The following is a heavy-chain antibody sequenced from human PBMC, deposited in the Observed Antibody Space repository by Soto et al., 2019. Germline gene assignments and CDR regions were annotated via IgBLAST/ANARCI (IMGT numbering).Heavy chain of an antibody. V-gene: IGHV3-74*03. CDR3: VTGLSEN. CDR2: MNSDGSIT. J-gene: IGHJ4*02. CDR1: EFTFSSSW. Sequence: GGSLRLSCVVSEFTFSSSWMHWVRHGPGKGLVWVSRMNSDGSITTYADSVKGRLTTSRDNAKNMTYRQMNRLRAEDTALSFCVTGLSENWGQGTLVTVS.